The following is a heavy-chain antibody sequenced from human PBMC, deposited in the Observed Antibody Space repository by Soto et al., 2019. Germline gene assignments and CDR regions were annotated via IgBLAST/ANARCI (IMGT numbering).Heavy chain of an antibody. D-gene: IGHD3-9*01. V-gene: IGHV4-59*01. CDR1: GGSISADY. Sequence: PSETLSLTCTLSGGSISADYWGWVRQPPGKGLEWIGHIYYTGGTRYNPSLKSRVTISVDTSRIHFSLRLNSVTAADTAVYYCARTLVTGYRDSWGQGTLVTVS. CDR2: IYYTGGT. CDR3: ARTLVTGYRDS. J-gene: IGHJ4*02.